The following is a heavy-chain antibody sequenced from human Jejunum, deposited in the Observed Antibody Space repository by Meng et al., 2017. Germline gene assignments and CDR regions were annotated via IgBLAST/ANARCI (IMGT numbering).Heavy chain of an antibody. J-gene: IGHJ3*02. D-gene: IGHD2-21*02. Sequence: GGSLRPSCAASGFTSSRYARHWVRQAPGKGLEWVAVIWYDGSTKYYRDSVRGRFTISRNNSKNTLFLQMNSLRAEDTAVYYCAREGLEMVTGPRTDAFDMWGQGTLVTVSS. CDR3: AREGLEMVTGPRTDAFDM. CDR1: GFTSSRYA. CDR2: IWYDGSTK. V-gene: IGHV3-33*01.